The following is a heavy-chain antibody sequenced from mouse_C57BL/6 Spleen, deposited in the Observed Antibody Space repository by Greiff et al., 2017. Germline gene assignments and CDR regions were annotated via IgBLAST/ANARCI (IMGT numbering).Heavy chain of an antibody. CDR1: GYTFTSYW. D-gene: IGHD4-1*01. J-gene: IGHJ1*03. Sequence: VHLVESGAELVKPGASVKLSCKASGYTFTSYWMHWVKQRPGQGLEWIGMIHPNSGSTNYNEKFKSKATLTVDKSSSTAYMQLSSLTSEDSAVYYCARFGTGTGVRYFDVWGTGTTVTVSS. CDR3: ARFGTGTGVRYFDV. CDR2: IHPNSGST. V-gene: IGHV1-64*01.